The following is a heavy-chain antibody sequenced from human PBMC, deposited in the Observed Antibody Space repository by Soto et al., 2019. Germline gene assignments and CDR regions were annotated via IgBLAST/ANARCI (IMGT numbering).Heavy chain of an antibody. J-gene: IGHJ5*02. V-gene: IGHV4-61*01. CDR1: GDSVSSDSYY. Sequence: QLQLQESGPGLVKPSETLSLTCTVSGDSVSSDSYYWSWIRQPPGKRLEWIGYISHSGSTSYNPSLKGRVSMSIDTSKNQFFLELSSVTAADTAIYYCAREGGVLRLSNWLDPWGQGTLVTVSA. CDR2: ISHSGST. D-gene: IGHD3-3*01. CDR3: AREGGVLRLSNWLDP.